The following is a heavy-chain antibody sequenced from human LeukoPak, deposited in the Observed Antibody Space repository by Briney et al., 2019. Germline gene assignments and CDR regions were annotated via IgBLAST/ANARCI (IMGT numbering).Heavy chain of an antibody. CDR3: AKETQYYFDS. V-gene: IGHV1-2*02. J-gene: IGHJ4*02. CDR2: INPNSGGA. Sequence: GASVKVSCKASGYTFTGYYIHWLRQAPGQGLECMGWINPNSGGAKFTQKFQGRVTMTRDTSISTAYMELSGLTSDDAAMYYCAKETQYYFDSWGQGTLVTVSS. D-gene: IGHD2/OR15-2a*01. CDR1: GYTFTGYY.